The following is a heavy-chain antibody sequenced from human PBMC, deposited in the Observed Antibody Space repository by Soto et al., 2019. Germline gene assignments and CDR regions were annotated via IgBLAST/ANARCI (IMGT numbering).Heavy chain of an antibody. J-gene: IGHJ4*02. V-gene: IGHV3-15*07. CDR1: GFTFSNAW. CDR3: TTDHPDEYDGSCYDH. Sequence: EVQLAESGGGLVKPGGSLRLSCAASGFTFSNAWMNWVRQAPGKGLEWVGRIKSKIDGGTTNYAAPVKGRFTISRDDSKNTVYLQKNSLKSEDTAMYYCTTDHPDEYDGSCYDHWGQGTLITVSS. D-gene: IGHD3-22*01. CDR2: IKSKIDGGTT.